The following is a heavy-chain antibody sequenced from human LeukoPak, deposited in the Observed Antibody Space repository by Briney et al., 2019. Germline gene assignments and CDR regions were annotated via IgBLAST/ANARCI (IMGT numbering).Heavy chain of an antibody. CDR2: INPSGGST. CDR3: AREKGYCSGGRCYSGIPFDY. V-gene: IGHV1-46*01. D-gene: IGHD2-15*01. J-gene: IGHJ4*02. CDR1: GYTFTGYY. Sequence: ASVKVSCKASGYTFTGYYMHWVRQAPGQGLEWMGIINPSGGSTSYAQKFQGRVTMTRDMSTSTVYMELSSLRPEDTAVYYCAREKGYCSGGRCYSGIPFDYWGQGTLVTVSS.